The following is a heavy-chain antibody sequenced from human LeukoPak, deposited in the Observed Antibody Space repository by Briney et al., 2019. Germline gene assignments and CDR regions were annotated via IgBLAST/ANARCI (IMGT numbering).Heavy chain of an antibody. J-gene: IGHJ4*02. Sequence: SETQSLTCAVYGGSFSGYYWSWIRQPPGKGLEWIGEIVHSGSTNYNPSLKSQVTISVDTSKNQFSLKLSSVTAADTAVYYCARVRSIVVVPANTRFDYWGQGTLVTVSS. D-gene: IGHD2-2*01. CDR3: ARVRSIVVVPANTRFDY. CDR2: IVHSGST. CDR1: GGSFSGYY. V-gene: IGHV4-34*12.